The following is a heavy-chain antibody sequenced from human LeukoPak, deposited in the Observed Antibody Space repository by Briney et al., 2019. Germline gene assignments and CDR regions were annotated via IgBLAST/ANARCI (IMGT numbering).Heavy chain of an antibody. CDR1: GFTFSDHH. D-gene: IGHD2-15*01. Sequence: GGSLRLSCASSGFTFSDHHMSWIRQAPGKGLEWGSNIGIGRSTIDYADSVKGRFTISRDDAKNSLYLQMNSLRVEDTAVYYCARDHVVPGLVFDHWGQGTLVSVSS. CDR3: ARDHVVPGLVFDH. V-gene: IGHV3-11*04. J-gene: IGHJ4*02. CDR2: IGIGRSTI.